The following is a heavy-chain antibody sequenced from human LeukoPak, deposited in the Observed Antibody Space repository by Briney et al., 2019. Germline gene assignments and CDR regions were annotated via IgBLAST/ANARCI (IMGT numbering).Heavy chain of an antibody. CDR1: GGSISSSSYY. D-gene: IGHD3-22*01. CDR2: IYYSGST. V-gene: IGHV4-39*01. J-gene: IGHJ4*02. CDR3: AGRDSSGYYSTFDY. Sequence: SETLSLTCTVSGGSISSSSYYWGWIRQPPGKGLEWIGSIYYSGSTYYNPSLKSRVTISVGTSKNQFSLKLSSVTAADTAVYYCAGRDSSGYYSTFDYWGQGTLVTVSS.